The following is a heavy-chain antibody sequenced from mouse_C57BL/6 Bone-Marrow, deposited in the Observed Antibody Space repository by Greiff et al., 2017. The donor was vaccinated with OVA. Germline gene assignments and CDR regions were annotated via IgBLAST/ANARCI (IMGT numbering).Heavy chain of an antibody. CDR1: GYSITSGYY. CDR3: ARVYDYDDYAMDY. D-gene: IGHD2-4*01. Sequence: EVKLQESGPGLVKPSQSLSLTCSVTGYSITSGYYWNWIRQFLGNKLEWMGYISYDGSNNYNPSLKNRISITRDTSKNQFFLKLNSVTTEDTATYYCARVYDYDDYAMDYWGQGTSVTVSS. V-gene: IGHV3-6*01. J-gene: IGHJ4*01. CDR2: ISYDGSN.